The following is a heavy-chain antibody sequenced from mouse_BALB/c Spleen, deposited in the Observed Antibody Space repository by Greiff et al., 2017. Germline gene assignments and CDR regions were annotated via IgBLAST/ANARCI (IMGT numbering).Heavy chain of an antibody. CDR2: IDPSDSET. V-gene: IGHV1S127*01. CDR3: ARSGDEGFAY. CDR1: GYSFTSYW. Sequence: VQLQQSGPQLVRPGASVKISCKASGYSFTSYWMHWVKQRPGQGLEWIGMIDPSDSETRLNQKFKDKATLTVDKSSSTAYMQLSSPTSEDSAVYYCARSGDEGFAYWGQGTLVTVSA. J-gene: IGHJ3*01. D-gene: IGHD3-1*01.